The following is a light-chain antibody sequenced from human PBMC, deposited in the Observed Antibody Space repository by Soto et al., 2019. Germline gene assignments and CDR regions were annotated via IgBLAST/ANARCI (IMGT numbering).Light chain of an antibody. CDR1: SSNIGSNT. V-gene: IGLV1-44*01. Sequence: QAVVTQPPSASGTPGQRVTISCSGSSSNIGSNTVNWYQQLTGTAHKLLIYSNNQRPSGVPDRFSGSKSGTSDSLAISGLQSEDEDDYYCAAWDDSLNVFYVFGTGTKLTVL. J-gene: IGLJ1*01. CDR2: SNN. CDR3: AAWDDSLNVFYV.